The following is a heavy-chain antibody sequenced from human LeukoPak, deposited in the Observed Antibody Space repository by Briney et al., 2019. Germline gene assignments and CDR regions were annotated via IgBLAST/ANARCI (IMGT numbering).Heavy chain of an antibody. CDR3: AGSSTSSATPGAFDI. CDR2: ISAYNGNT. V-gene: IGHV1-18*01. J-gene: IGHJ3*02. CDR1: GYTFTSYG. D-gene: IGHD2-2*01. Sequence: ASVKVSCKASGYTFTSYGISWVRKAPGQGLEWMGWISAYNGNTNYAQALQGRVTMTTDTSTSTAYMELRSLRSDDTAVYYCAGSSTSSATPGAFDIWGQGTMVTVSS.